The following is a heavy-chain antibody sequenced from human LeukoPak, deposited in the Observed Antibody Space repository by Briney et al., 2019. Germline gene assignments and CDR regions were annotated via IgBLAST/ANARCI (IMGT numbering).Heavy chain of an antibody. J-gene: IGHJ4*02. V-gene: IGHV4-38-2*02. CDR1: GYSISSGYY. CDR2: IYHSGST. CDR3: ARGGYYDSSGYYSIFDY. D-gene: IGHD3-22*01. Sequence: SETLSLTCTVSGYSISSGYYWGWTRQPPGKGLEWIGSIYHSGSTYYNPSLKSRDTISEDTSKSQFALELSSVTAADTVVYYCARGGYYDSSGYYSIFDYWGQGTLVTVSS.